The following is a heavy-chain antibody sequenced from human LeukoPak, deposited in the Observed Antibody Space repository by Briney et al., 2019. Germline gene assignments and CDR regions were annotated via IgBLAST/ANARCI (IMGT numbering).Heavy chain of an antibody. D-gene: IGHD3/OR15-3a*01. V-gene: IGHV3-49*03. CDR1: GFTFGDYA. CDR2: IRSKAYGGTT. CDR3: TKQDSAPGNWFDP. J-gene: IGHJ5*02. Sequence: GGALRLSCTAPGFTFGDYAMSWFRQAPGKGLEWVGFIRSKAYGGTTEYAASVKGRFTISRDDSKSIAYLQMNSLKTEDTAVYYCTKQDSAPGNWFDPWGQGTLVTVSS.